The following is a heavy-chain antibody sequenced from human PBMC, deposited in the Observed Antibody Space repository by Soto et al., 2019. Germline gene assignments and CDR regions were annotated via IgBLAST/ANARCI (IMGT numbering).Heavy chain of an antibody. CDR1: GGSISSGGYY. CDR2: IYYSGTT. J-gene: IGHJ4*02. CDR3: ARDRRAVGGMIGIDY. D-gene: IGHD1-26*01. Sequence: QVQLQESGPGLLKPSQTLSLTCTVSGGSISSGGYYWSWIRQHPEKGLEWIGYIYYSGTTYYNPSLKSRVTISVDTSKNQFSLKLSSVTAADTAVYYCARDRRAVGGMIGIDYWGQGTLVTVSP. V-gene: IGHV4-31*03.